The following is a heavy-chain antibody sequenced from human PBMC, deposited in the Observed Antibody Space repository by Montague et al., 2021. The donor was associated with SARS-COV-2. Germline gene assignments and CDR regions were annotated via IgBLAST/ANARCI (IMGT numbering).Heavy chain of an antibody. J-gene: IGHJ6*02. CDR1: GFTFSSYE. Sequence: SMRLSCAASGFTFSSYEMNWVRQAPGKRLEWVSYISSSGSTIYYXDSVKGRFTISRDNAKNSLYQQMNSLRAEDTAVYYCARGGTYYNFWSGFYNYHYAMDVWGQGTTVTVSS. CDR2: ISSSGSTI. D-gene: IGHD3-3*01. CDR3: ARGGTYYNFWSGFYNYHYAMDV. V-gene: IGHV3-48*03.